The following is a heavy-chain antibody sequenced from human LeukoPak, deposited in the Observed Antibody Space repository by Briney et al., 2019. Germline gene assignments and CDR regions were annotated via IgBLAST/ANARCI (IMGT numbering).Heavy chain of an antibody. J-gene: IGHJ4*02. Sequence: GASVKVSCKASGYTFTGYYMPWVRQPPGQGLEWMGWINPNSGGTTYAQKFQGRVTMTRDTSISTAYLEVSRLRSDDTAVYYCARDREDGYNSYYFDYWGQGTLVTVSS. V-gene: IGHV1-2*02. CDR2: INPNSGGT. CDR1: GYTFTGYY. D-gene: IGHD5-24*01. CDR3: ARDREDGYNSYYFDY.